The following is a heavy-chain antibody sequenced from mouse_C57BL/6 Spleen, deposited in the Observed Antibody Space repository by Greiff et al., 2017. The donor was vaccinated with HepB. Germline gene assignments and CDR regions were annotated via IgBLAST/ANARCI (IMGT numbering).Heavy chain of an antibody. D-gene: IGHD2-5*01. CDR1: GYSITSGYY. CDR2: ISYDGSN. CDR3: ARDYSNYDYFDY. Sequence: EVQLQQSGPGLVKPSQSLSLTCSVTGYSITSGYYWNWIRQFPGNKLEWMGYISYDGSNNYNPSLKNRISITRDTSKNQFFLKLNSVTTEDTATYYCARDYSNYDYFDYWGQSTTLTVSS. V-gene: IGHV3-6*01. J-gene: IGHJ2*01.